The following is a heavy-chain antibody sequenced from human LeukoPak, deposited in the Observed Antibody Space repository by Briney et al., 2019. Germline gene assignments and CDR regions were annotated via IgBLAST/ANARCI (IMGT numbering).Heavy chain of an antibody. V-gene: IGHV3-53*01. CDR2: IYSGGST. CDR1: GFTVSSNY. J-gene: IGHJ4*02. CDR3: ARVQYYYDSKIFDY. Sequence: GGSLRLSCAASGFTVSSNYMSWVRQAPGKGLEWVSVIYSGGSTYYADSVKGRFTISRDNSKNTLYLQMNSLRAKDTAVYYCARVQYYYDSKIFDYWGQGTLVTVSS. D-gene: IGHD3-22*01.